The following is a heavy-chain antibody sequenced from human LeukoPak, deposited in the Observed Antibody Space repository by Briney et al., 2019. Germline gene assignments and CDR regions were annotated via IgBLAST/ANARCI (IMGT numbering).Heavy chain of an antibody. CDR1: GGSISTYY. CDR2: IYYSGST. D-gene: IGHD3-10*01. Sequence: SETLSLTCTVSGGSISTYYWSWIRQPPGKGLEWIGYIYYSGSTNYNPSLKSRVTISVDTSKNQFSLKLSSVTAADTAVYYCARDRGYYFGSGSYLGDWGQGTLVAVSS. V-gene: IGHV4-59*01. J-gene: IGHJ4*02. CDR3: ARDRGYYFGSGSYLGD.